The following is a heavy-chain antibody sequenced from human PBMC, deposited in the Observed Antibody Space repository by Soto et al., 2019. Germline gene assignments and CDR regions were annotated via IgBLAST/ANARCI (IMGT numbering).Heavy chain of an antibody. Sequence: PVGSLRLPCVASGFFLRDFGMHWVRQAPDKGLQWVSVFWYDGSKTNKEESGKCGLTISIDTSKNTLYLQMDSLRPEDTAVSYCAIAMAGEWHPFDYWGDGNLVTVSS. J-gene: IGHJ4*01. CDR2: FWYDGSKT. V-gene: IGHV3-33*01. CDR3: AIAMAGEWHPFDY. CDR1: GFFLRDFG. D-gene: IGHD6-19*01.